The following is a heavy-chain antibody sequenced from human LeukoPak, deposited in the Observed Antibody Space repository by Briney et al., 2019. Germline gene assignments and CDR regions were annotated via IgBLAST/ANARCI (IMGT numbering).Heavy chain of an antibody. CDR1: GGSFSGYY. V-gene: IGHV4-59*01. Sequence: SETLSLTCAVYGGSFSGYYWSWIRQPPGKGLEWIGYIYYSGSTNYNPSLKSRVTISVDTPKNQFSLKLSSVTAADTAVYYCARVIAVAGTDYFDYWGQGTLVTVSS. D-gene: IGHD6-19*01. CDR2: IYYSGST. J-gene: IGHJ4*02. CDR3: ARVIAVAGTDYFDY.